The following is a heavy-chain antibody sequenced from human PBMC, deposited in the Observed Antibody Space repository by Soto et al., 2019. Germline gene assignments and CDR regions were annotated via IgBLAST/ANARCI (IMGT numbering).Heavy chain of an antibody. CDR2: ISFDGTNK. D-gene: IGHD6-13*01. Sequence: SLRLSCAASGFTFSSYAMYWVRQAPGKGLDWVAVISFDGTNKYYADSVKGRYTISRDNSKNTLYLQMNSLRAEDTAVYYCAKDVSQYSSSWAWYFDYWGQGTLVTVSS. J-gene: IGHJ4*02. CDR3: AKDVSQYSSSWAWYFDY. CDR1: GFTFSSYA. V-gene: IGHV3-30-3*01.